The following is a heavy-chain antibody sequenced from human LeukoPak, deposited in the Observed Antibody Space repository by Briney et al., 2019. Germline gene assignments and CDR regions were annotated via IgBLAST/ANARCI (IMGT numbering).Heavy chain of an antibody. J-gene: IGHJ4*02. CDR3: ARDFPSLTASDY. V-gene: IGHV3-74*01. CDR2: INSDGSSR. CDR1: GFTFSSYW. D-gene: IGHD2-21*02. Sequence: GGSLRLSCAPSGFTFSSYWMHWVRPAQEKGLGWVSRINSDGSSRTYADSVKGRFTISRDNAKNTLYLQMNSLRAEDTAVYYCARDFPSLTASDYWGQGTLVTVSS.